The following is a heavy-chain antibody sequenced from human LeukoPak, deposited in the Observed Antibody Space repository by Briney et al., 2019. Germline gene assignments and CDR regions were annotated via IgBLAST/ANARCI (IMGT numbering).Heavy chain of an antibody. V-gene: IGHV3-11*01. Sequence: GSLRLSCTSSGFTFSDYYMSWIRQAPGNGLEWISYVSQSGTTIYYADSMKGRFTISRDNGKNSLYLQMNSLRAEDTGMYYCAREGHTYGSDYWGQGTLATVSS. CDR1: GFTFSDYY. D-gene: IGHD3-10*01. CDR3: AREGHTYGSDY. CDR2: VSQSGTTI. J-gene: IGHJ4*02.